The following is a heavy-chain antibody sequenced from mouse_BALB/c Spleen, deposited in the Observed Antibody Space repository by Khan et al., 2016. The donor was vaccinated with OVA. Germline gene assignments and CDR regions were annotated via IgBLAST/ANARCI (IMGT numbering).Heavy chain of an antibody. Sequence: QVQLKESGAEQAKPGASVKMSCKTSGYTFSSYWMHWVKQRPGQGLEWIGYTNPTSGYTEYNEKFKDKATLSADKSSSTAYMQLTSLTSEDSAVYYCARDRIDYGGQGTTLTVSS. CDR3: ARDRIDY. J-gene: IGHJ2*01. CDR2: TNPTSGYT. V-gene: IGHV1-7*01. CDR1: GYTFSSYW.